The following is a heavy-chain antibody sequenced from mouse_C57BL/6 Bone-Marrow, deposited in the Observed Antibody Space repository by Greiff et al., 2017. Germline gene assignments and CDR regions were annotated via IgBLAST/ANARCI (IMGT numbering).Heavy chain of an antibody. CDR2: INPYNGGT. CDR3: ADSNYVYYAMDY. V-gene: IGHV1-19*01. CDR1: GYTFTDYY. Sequence: VQLKESGPVLVKPGASVKMSCKASGYTFTDYYMNWVKQSHGKSLEWIGVINPYNGGTSYNQKFKGKATLTVDKSSSTAYMGLNSLTSEDSAVYYCADSNYVYYAMDYWGQGTSVTVSS. D-gene: IGHD2-5*01. J-gene: IGHJ4*01.